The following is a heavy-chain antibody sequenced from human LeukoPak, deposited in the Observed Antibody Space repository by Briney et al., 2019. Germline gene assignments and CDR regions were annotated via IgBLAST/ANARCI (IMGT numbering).Heavy chain of an antibody. CDR3: AKDIFRGSHSLCSDY. J-gene: IGHJ4*02. CDR1: GGSISSSNYF. V-gene: IGHV4-39*07. D-gene: IGHD1-26*01. CDR2: IYYSGST. Sequence: SETLSLTCTVSGGSISSSNYFWGWIRQPPGKGLEWIGSIYYSGSTYYNSSLKSRVTISVDTSKNQFSLKLSSVTAADTAVYYCAKDIFRGSHSLCSDYWGQGTLVTVSS.